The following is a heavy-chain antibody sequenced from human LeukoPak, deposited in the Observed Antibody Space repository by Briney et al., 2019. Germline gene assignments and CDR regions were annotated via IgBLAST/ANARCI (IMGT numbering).Heavy chain of an antibody. CDR1: GGTFTSYG. D-gene: IGHD3-3*01. CDR3: ARGYYDFWSGYYTMGYYSYYMDV. V-gene: IGHV1-18*01. CDR2: ISAYNGNT. Sequence: GASVKVSCKASGGTFTSYGISWVRQAPGQGLEWMGWISAYNGNTDYAQKLQGRVTMTTDTSTSTAYMELRSLRSDDTAVYYCARGYYDFWSGYYTMGYYSYYMDVWGKGTTVTVSS. J-gene: IGHJ6*03.